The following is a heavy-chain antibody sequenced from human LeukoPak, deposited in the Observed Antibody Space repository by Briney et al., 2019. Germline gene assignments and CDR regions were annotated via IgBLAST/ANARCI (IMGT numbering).Heavy chain of an antibody. V-gene: IGHV3-49*03. Sequence: GGSLRLSCTASGFTFGDYAMSWFRQAPGKGLEWVGFIRSKAYRGTTEYAASVKGSFTISRDDSKSIAYLQMNSLKTEDTAVYYCAREKAYSSGGFDYWGQGTLVTVSS. J-gene: IGHJ4*02. CDR1: GFTFGDYA. D-gene: IGHD6-25*01. CDR3: AREKAYSSGGFDY. CDR2: IRSKAYRGTT.